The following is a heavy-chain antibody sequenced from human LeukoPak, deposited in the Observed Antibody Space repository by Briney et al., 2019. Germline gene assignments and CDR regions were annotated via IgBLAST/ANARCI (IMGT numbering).Heavy chain of an antibody. J-gene: IGHJ4*02. CDR1: GVTLSNYG. CDR3: AREVEPRGYNYAYVNN. D-gene: IGHD3-16*01. V-gene: IGHV3-7*01. Sequence: QPGGSLRLSCAVSGVTLSNYGMTWVRQAPGKGLEWVANIRADGGEKYHLDSVEGRFTISGDNGKNSLYLQMSGLRVEDTAVYYCAREVEPRGYNYAYVNNWGQGTLVTVSS. CDR2: IRADGGEK.